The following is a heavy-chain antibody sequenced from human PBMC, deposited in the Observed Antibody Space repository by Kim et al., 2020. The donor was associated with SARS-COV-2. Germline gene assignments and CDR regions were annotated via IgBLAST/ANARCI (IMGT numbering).Heavy chain of an antibody. V-gene: IGHV3-7*01. CDR1: GFTFSSYW. CDR3: ARDQTSYSSSWYRY. CDR2: IKQDGSEK. Sequence: GGSLRLSCAASGFTFSSYWMSWVRQAPGKGLEWVANIKQDGSEKYYVDSVKGRFTISRDNAKNSLYLQMNSLRAEDTAVYYCARDQTSYSSSWYRYWGQGALVTVSS. J-gene: IGHJ4*02. D-gene: IGHD6-13*01.